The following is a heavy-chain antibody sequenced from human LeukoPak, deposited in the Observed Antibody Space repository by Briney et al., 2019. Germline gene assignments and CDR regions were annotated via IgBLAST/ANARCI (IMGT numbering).Heavy chain of an antibody. CDR1: GYTFTGYY. Sequence: ASVRVSCKASGYTFTGYYMHWVRQAPGQGLEGMGWINPNSGGTNYAQKFQGRVTMTRDTSISTAYMELSRLRSDDTAVYYCARDLEKVLLWFGELSNSFDYWGQGTLVTVSS. CDR2: INPNSGGT. J-gene: IGHJ4*02. D-gene: IGHD3-10*01. V-gene: IGHV1-2*02. CDR3: ARDLEKVLLWFGELSNSFDY.